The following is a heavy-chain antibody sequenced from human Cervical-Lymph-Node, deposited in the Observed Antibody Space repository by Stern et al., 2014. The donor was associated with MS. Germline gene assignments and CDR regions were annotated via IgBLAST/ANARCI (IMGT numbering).Heavy chain of an antibody. V-gene: IGHV4-34*01. Sequence: QVQLQQWGAGLLKPSETLSLTCAVYGGSFSGYYWTWIRQPPGKGLEWIGEINHSGSTNYNPSLKSRLTISVDTSNNQFSLKLSSVTAADTAVYYCVRGGYWRFDYWGQGTLVTVSP. CDR2: INHSGST. CDR1: GGSFSGYY. CDR3: VRGGYWRFDY. J-gene: IGHJ4*02. D-gene: IGHD3-22*01.